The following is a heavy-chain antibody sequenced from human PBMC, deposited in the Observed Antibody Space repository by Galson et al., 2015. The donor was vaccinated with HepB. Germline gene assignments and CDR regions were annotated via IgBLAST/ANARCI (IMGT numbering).Heavy chain of an antibody. CDR3: ARVLSTSWASCFDY. CDR2: ISSSGYYT. CDR1: EFIFSDFT. V-gene: IGHV3-21*01. J-gene: IGHJ4*02. D-gene: IGHD2-2*01. Sequence: SLRLSCAGSEFIFSDFTMNWVRQAPGKGLEWVSSISSSGYYTDYADSVKGRFTISRDNAKNSLFLQMNSLRADDTAVYYCARVLSTSWASCFDYWGQGTLVTVS.